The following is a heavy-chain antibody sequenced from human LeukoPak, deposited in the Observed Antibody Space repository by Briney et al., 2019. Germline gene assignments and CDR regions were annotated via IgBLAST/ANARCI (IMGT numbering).Heavy chain of an antibody. CDR3: AREVEEYCSGGSCYGAHY. V-gene: IGHV1-69*01. CDR2: IIPIFGTA. CDR1: GGTFRSYA. J-gene: IGHJ4*02. Sequence: GSSVKVSCKASGGTFRSYAISWVRQAPGQGLEWMGGIIPIFGTANYAQKFQGRVTITADESTSTAYMELSSLRSEDTAVYYCAREVEEYCSGGSCYGAHYWGQGTLVTVSS. D-gene: IGHD2-15*01.